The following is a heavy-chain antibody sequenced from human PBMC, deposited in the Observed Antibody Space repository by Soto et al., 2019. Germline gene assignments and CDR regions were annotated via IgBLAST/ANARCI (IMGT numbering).Heavy chain of an antibody. CDR3: ARAGYSTLLAAFDI. V-gene: IGHV4-59*01. CDR2: IYYSGST. CDR1: GGSISSYY. D-gene: IGHD6-13*01. Sequence: SETLSLTCTVSGGSISSYYWSWIRQPPGKGLEWIGYIYYSGSTNYNPSLKSRVTISVDTSKNQFSLKLSSVTAADTAVYYCARAGYSTLLAAFDIWGQGTMVIVSS. J-gene: IGHJ3*02.